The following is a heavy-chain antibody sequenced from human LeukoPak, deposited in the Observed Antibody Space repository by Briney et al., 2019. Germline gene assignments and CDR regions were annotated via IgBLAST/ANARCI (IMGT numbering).Heavy chain of an antibody. CDR3: AKDPIAAAGLVDY. Sequence: PGGSLRLSCAASGFTLSSYSMNWVRQAPGKGLEWVSSISSRSSYICYTDSVKGRFTISRDNAKNSLYLQMNSLRAEDTAVYYCAKDPIAAAGLVDYWGQGTLVTVSS. CDR1: GFTLSSYS. J-gene: IGHJ4*02. V-gene: IGHV3-21*01. CDR2: ISSRSSYI. D-gene: IGHD6-13*01.